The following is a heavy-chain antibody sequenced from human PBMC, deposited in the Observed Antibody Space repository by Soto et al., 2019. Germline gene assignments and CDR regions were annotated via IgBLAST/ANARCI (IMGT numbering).Heavy chain of an antibody. CDR3: VRFGGAAAGPGDY. J-gene: IGHJ4*01. Sequence: EVQLVESGGGLVQPGGSLRLSCVASEFTFSSYEMNWVRQAPGKGLEWVSYISSSGTTIYYTDSVKGRFTISRDNAKKSLYLQMYSLRVEDTALYYCVRFGGAAAGPGDYWGHATLVTVSS. V-gene: IGHV3-48*03. CDR2: ISSSGTTI. D-gene: IGHD6-13*01. CDR1: EFTFSSYE.